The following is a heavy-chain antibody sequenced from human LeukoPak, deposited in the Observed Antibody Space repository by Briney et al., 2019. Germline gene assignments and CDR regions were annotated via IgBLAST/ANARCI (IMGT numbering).Heavy chain of an antibody. V-gene: IGHV1-18*01. CDR3: ARDARYDFWSGYYSNWFDP. CDR1: GYTFTSYG. J-gene: IGHJ5*02. Sequence: ASVKVSRKASGYTFTSYGISWVRQAPGQGLEWMGWISAYNGNTNYAQKLQGRVTMTTDTSTSTAYMEPRSLRSDDTAVYYCARDARYDFWSGYYSNWFDPWGQGTLVTVSS. CDR2: ISAYNGNT. D-gene: IGHD3-3*01.